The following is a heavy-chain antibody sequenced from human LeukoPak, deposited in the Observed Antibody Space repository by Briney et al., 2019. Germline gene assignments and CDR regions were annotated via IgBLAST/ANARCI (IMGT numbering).Heavy chain of an antibody. CDR2: INSDGSST. CDR1: GFTFSSYW. J-gene: IGHJ4*02. D-gene: IGHD1-26*01. Sequence: GGSLRLSCAASGFTFSSYWMHWVRQAPGKGLVWVSRINSDGSSTSYADSVKGRFTISRDNAKNTLYLQMNSLRAEDTAVYYCATGLPVGATLGYYFDSWGQGTLVTVSS. CDR3: ATGLPVGATLGYYFDS. V-gene: IGHV3-74*01.